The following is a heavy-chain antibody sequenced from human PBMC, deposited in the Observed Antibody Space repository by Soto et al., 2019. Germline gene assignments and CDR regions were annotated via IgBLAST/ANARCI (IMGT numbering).Heavy chain of an antibody. CDR3: ARDQLSSGLYVWFDP. CDR1: GGSISTYY. J-gene: IGHJ5*02. V-gene: IGHV4-59*01. Sequence: SETLSLTCTVSGGSISTYYWSWIRQPPGKGLEWIGYIYYDGSTSYNPSLRSRVTISVDMSKNQFSLILSSVTSADTAVYYCARDQLSSGLYVWFDPWGQGTLVTVSS. CDR2: IYYDGST. D-gene: IGHD6-25*01.